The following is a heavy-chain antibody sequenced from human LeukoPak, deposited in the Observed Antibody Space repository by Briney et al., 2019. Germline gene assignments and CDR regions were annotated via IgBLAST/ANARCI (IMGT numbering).Heavy chain of an antibody. Sequence: PGGSLRLSCAASGFTFNNYGMHWVRQAPGKGLEWVAFIRYNGNNQYYADSVKGRFTISRDNSKNTLYLQMNSLKGDDTAVYYCAKDQYYYDSSGLGYWGQGTLVTVSS. CDR1: GFTFNNYG. D-gene: IGHD3-22*01. CDR2: IRYNGNNQ. CDR3: AKDQYYYDSSGLGY. V-gene: IGHV3-30*02. J-gene: IGHJ4*02.